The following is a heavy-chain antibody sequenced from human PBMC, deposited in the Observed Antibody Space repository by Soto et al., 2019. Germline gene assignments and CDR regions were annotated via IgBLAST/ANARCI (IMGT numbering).Heavy chain of an antibody. CDR2: IIPSLDKP. CDR3: ARRTGLAARLASPAYYGLDV. Sequence: QVHLVQSGAEVKKPGSSVKVSCEASGGSFYNYAVTWVRQAPGQGLEWVGSIIPSLDKPNFALKFQGRLTITADKSTSIAYMELNSLTSDDTAVYYCARRTGLAARLASPAYYGLDVWGQGTTVIVSS. V-gene: IGHV1-69*09. J-gene: IGHJ6*02. CDR1: GGSFYNYA. D-gene: IGHD6-6*01.